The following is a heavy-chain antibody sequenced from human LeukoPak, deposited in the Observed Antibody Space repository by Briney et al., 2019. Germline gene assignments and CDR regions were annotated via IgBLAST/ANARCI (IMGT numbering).Heavy chain of an antibody. CDR3: ARDEGYYDSSGYYRFDY. V-gene: IGHV1-18*01. Sequence: GASVKVSCKASGYTFTSYGISWVRQAPGQGLEWMGWISAYNGNTNYAQKLQGRVTMTTETSTRTAYMELRSLRSDDTAVYYCARDEGYYDSSGYYRFDYWGQGTLVTVSS. CDR2: ISAYNGNT. CDR1: GYTFTSYG. D-gene: IGHD3-22*01. J-gene: IGHJ4*02.